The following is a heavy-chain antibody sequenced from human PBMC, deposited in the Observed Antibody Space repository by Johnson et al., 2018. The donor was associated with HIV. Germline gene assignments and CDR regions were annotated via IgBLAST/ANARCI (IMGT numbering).Heavy chain of an antibody. J-gene: IGHJ3*02. CDR3: ARVGVSGYDLAAFDI. CDR1: GFSFSDYY. Sequence: QVQLVESGGGVVQPGGSLRLSCAASGFSFSDYYMSWIRQAPGKGLEWISYMSSSGSTIYHAESVKGRFTISRDNAKNSLYLQMNSLRAEDTAVYYCARVGVSGYDLAAFDIWGQGTMVTVSS. V-gene: IGHV3-11*04. CDR2: MSSSGSTI. D-gene: IGHD5-12*01.